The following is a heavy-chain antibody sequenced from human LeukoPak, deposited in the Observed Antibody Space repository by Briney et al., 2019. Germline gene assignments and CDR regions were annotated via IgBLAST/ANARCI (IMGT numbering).Heavy chain of an antibody. J-gene: IGHJ5*02. CDR2: IYYIGNT. Sequence: SQTLSLTCTVSGGSITSGDYYWSWLRQTPGMGLEWIGYIYYIGNTYYNPSLKSRVTISVDTSKNQFSLELSSVTPADTAVYFCACERYCSSTRCYTKQYIDPWGQGTLVTVSS. CDR3: ACERYCSSTRCYTKQYIDP. CDR1: GGSITSGDYY. D-gene: IGHD2-2*01. V-gene: IGHV4-30-4*08.